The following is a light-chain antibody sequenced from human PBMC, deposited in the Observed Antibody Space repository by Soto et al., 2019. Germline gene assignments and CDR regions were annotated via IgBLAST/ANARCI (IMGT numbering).Light chain of an antibody. Sequence: DIVLTQSPDSLAVSLGERATISCKSSANVLSSSNNRDYLAWYQQKPGQPPKLLLNWASIREPGVPDRFSGSGSGTEFTLTITTLQPEDVAVYICLQYYDLPTFGQGTTVQVK. J-gene: IGKJ1*01. V-gene: IGKV4-1*01. CDR2: WAS. CDR3: LQYYDLPT. CDR1: ANVLSSSNNRDY.